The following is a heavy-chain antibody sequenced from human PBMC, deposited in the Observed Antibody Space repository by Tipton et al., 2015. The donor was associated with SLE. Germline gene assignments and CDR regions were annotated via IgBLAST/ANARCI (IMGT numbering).Heavy chain of an antibody. Sequence: TLSLTCTVSGGSISSYYWSWIRQPPGKGLEWIGYIYYSGSTNYNPSLKSRVTISVDTSKNQFSLKLSSVTAADTAVYYCARDEIVVIPAASYQYHYGMDVWGQGTTVAVSS. D-gene: IGHD2-2*01. CDR2: IYYSGST. J-gene: IGHJ6*02. CDR1: GGSISSYY. V-gene: IGHV4-59*01. CDR3: ARDEIVVIPAASYQYHYGMDV.